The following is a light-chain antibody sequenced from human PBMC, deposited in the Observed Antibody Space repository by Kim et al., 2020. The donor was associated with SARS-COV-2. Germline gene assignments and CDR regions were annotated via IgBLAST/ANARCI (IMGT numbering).Light chain of an antibody. CDR2: GAS. J-gene: IGKJ4*01. CDR1: GGVTTN. Sequence: LPPEERATLAGKARGGVTTNLAWSHQKPAQPPGRLTYGASDRATGIPARFSGRGSGTEFTLTISSLGPEDFAVNYCQQRESWPLTFGGGTKVDIK. CDR3: QQRESWPLT. V-gene: IGKV3-11*01.